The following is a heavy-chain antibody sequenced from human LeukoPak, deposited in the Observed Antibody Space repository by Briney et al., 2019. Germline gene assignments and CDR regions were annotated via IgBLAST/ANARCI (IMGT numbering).Heavy chain of an antibody. CDR2: INPNSGGT. Sequence: ASVKVSCKASGYTFTGYYMRWVRQAPGQGLEWMGWINPNSGGTNYAQKFQGWVTMTRDTSISTAYMELSRLRSDDTAVYYCARDFPGYYYGMDVWGQGTTVTVSS. J-gene: IGHJ6*02. V-gene: IGHV1-2*04. CDR3: ARDFPGYYYGMDV. CDR1: GYTFTGYY.